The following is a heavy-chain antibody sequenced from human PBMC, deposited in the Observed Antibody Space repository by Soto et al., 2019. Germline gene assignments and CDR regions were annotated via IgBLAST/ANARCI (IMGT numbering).Heavy chain of an antibody. CDR2: IVVGSGNT. J-gene: IGHJ3*02. Sequence: SVKVSCKATGFTFTSSAVQWVRQARGQRLEWKRCIVVGSGNTNYAQKFQERVTITRDMSTSTAYMELSSLRSEDTAVYYCAAADTYYYDSSGYYPPPDAFDIWGQGTMVTVSS. CDR3: AAADTYYYDSSGYYPPPDAFDI. CDR1: GFTFTSSA. V-gene: IGHV1-58*01. D-gene: IGHD3-22*01.